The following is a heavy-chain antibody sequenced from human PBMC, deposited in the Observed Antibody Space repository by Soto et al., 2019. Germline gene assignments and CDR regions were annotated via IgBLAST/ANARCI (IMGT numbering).Heavy chain of an antibody. CDR2: IIPIFGTV. Sequence: QVQLVQSGAEVKKPGSSVKVSCKASGGTFSSYAISWVRQAPGQGLEWMGGIIPIFGTVNYAQKFQGRVTITADESTSTAYMELSSLRSEDTAVYYCARDRGYCSGGSCYYYGMDVWGQGTTVTVSS. J-gene: IGHJ6*02. CDR1: GGTFSSYA. CDR3: ARDRGYCSGGSCYYYGMDV. D-gene: IGHD2-15*01. V-gene: IGHV1-69*01.